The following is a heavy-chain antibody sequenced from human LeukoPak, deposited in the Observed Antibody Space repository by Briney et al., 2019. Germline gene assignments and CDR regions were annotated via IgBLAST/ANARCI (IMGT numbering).Heavy chain of an antibody. CDR3: ARLVAPNYYDSSGSYYFDY. Sequence: SETLSLTCTVSGGSISSYYWSWIRQPAGKGLEWIGRIYTSGSTNYNPSLKSRVTISVDKSKKQFSLELSSVTAADTAVYYCARLVAPNYYDSSGSYYFDYWGQGTLVTVSS. D-gene: IGHD3-22*01. CDR2: IYTSGST. CDR1: GGSISSYY. V-gene: IGHV4-4*07. J-gene: IGHJ4*02.